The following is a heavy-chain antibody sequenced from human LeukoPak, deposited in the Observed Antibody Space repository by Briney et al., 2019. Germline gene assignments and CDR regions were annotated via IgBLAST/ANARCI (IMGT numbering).Heavy chain of an antibody. CDR3: ARDSYYGEIVGLDV. V-gene: IGHV1-18*01. Sequence: ASVKVSCKASGYTFTSYGISWVRQAPGQGLEWMGWISAYNGNTNYAQKLQGRVTMTTDTPTSTAYMELRSLRSDDTAVYYCARDSYYGEIVGLDVWGKGTTVTVSS. CDR2: ISAYNGNT. J-gene: IGHJ6*04. D-gene: IGHD4-17*01. CDR1: GYTFTSYG.